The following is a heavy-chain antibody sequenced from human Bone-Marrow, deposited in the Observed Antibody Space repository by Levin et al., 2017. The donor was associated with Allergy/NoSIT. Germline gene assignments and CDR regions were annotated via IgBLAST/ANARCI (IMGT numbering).Heavy chain of an antibody. V-gene: IGHV3-7*01. CDR1: GFTFSKYW. CDR2: INQDGSDK. Sequence: ASVKVSCVASGFTFSKYWMSWVRQAPGKGLEWVANINQDGSDKNYVDSVKGRFTISRDNAKNSLSLQMTNLRAEDTAVYFCARDVEVRGVTIRTYYYYGLDVWGQGTTVTVSS. D-gene: IGHD3-10*01. CDR3: ARDVEVRGVTIRTYYYYGLDV. J-gene: IGHJ6*02.